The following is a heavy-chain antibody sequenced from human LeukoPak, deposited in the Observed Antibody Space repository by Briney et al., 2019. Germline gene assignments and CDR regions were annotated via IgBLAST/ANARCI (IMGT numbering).Heavy chain of an antibody. CDR3: TREGAYDSGTYGAGDY. CDR1: GFNLSNYW. CDR2: LNTGGNST. D-gene: IGHD3-10*01. J-gene: IGHJ4*02. V-gene: IGHV3-74*01. Sequence: PGGSLRLSCTASGFNLSNYWMHWVRQAPGKGLVWVSRLNTGGNSTIYADSVKGRFIISRDNAKSTLYLQMNSLRADDTGVYYCTREGAYDSGTYGAGDYWGQGTLVTVS.